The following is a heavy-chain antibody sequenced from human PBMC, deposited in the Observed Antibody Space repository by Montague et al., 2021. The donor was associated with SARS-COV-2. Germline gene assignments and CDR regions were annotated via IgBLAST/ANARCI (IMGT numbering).Heavy chain of an antibody. CDR1: GGSFSNYY. CDR2: VNQSGTT. V-gene: IGHV4-34*01. Sequence: SETLSLTCAISGGSFSNYYWSWIRQPPGKGLEWIGEVNQSGTTIYNPSVKSGVTISVDTSKNQFYLSPNSVTAADTAVYYCARGRCPVVGPGACPAGRAFDIWGQGTLVTVSS. J-gene: IGHJ3*02. D-gene: IGHD2-15*01. CDR3: ARGRCPVVGPGACPAGRAFDI.